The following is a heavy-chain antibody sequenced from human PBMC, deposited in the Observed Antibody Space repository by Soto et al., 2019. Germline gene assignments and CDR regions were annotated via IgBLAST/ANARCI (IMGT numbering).Heavy chain of an antibody. D-gene: IGHD2-2*01. CDR1: GYTFTGYY. V-gene: IGHV1-2*02. J-gene: IGHJ4*02. Sequence: QVQLVQSGAEVKKPGASVKVSCKASGYTFTGYYMHWVRQAPGQGLEWMGWINPNSGGTNYAQKFQCRVTMTRDTSISTAYMELSRLRSDDTAVYYCARVRIIVGASGSFDYWGQGTLVTVSS. CDR2: INPNSGGT. CDR3: ARVRIIVGASGSFDY.